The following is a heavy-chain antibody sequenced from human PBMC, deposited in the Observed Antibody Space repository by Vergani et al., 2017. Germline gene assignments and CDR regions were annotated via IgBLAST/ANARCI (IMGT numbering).Heavy chain of an antibody. Sequence: QVQLVESGGGVVQPGRSLRLSCAASGFTFSSYGMHRVRQAPGKGLEWVAVIWYDGSNKYYADSVKGRFTISRDNSKNTLYLQMNSLRAEDTAVYYCARDWSPAAAGTEERWGQGTLVTVSS. CDR2: IWYDGSNK. J-gene: IGHJ1*01. CDR3: ARDWSPAAAGTEER. CDR1: GFTFSSYG. V-gene: IGHV3-33*01. D-gene: IGHD6-13*01.